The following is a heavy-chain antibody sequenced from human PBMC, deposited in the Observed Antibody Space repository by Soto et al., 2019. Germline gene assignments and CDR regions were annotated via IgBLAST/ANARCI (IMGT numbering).Heavy chain of an antibody. CDR1: GFTFSSYA. J-gene: IGHJ4*02. CDR2: ISGATGLT. Sequence: EVQLLESGGDLIQPGGSLRLSCAASGFTFSSYAMGWVRQATWKGLDWVSAISGATGLTFYEDSVKGRFTISRDNSKNTLFLQMNSLRAEDTAVYYCAKDSFLRFGGDYWGQGTLVTVSS. CDR3: AKDSFLRFGGDY. V-gene: IGHV3-23*01. D-gene: IGHD3-10*01.